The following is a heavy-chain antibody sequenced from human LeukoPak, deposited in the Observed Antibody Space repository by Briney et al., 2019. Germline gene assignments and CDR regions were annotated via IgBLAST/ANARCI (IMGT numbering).Heavy chain of an antibody. J-gene: IGHJ4*02. Sequence: GGSLRLSCAASGFTFDDYAMHWVRQAPGKGLEWVSVISWNSGSIGYADSVKGRFTISRDNAKNSLYLQMNSLRAEDTAIYYCARIYYFGDNNWRYFDNWGQGTLVTVSS. V-gene: IGHV3-9*01. CDR3: ARIYYFGDNNWRYFDN. CDR1: GFTFDDYA. D-gene: IGHD3-10*01. CDR2: ISWNSGSI.